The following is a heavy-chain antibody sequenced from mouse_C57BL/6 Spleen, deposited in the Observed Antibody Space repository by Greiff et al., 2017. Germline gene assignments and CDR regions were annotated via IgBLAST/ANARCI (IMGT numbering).Heavy chain of an antibody. CDR1: GYNFTDYY. D-gene: IGHD1-1*01. CDR2: IDPEDGET. Sequence: EVQVEESGAELVKPGASVTLSCTASGYNFTDYYMHWVKQRPEQGLEWIGRIDPEDGETKYAPKFLGKATITADTSSNTAYLQLSSLTSEDTAVYYWADADYGSNWAMDYWGQGTSVTVSS. CDR3: ADADYGSNWAMDY. J-gene: IGHJ4*01. V-gene: IGHV14-2*01.